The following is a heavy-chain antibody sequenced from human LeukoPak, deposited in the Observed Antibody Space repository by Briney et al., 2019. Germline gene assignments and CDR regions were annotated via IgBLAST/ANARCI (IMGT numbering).Heavy chain of an antibody. Sequence: PGGSLRLSCAASGCTFSNYAMAWVRQAPGKGLEWVSILSGSGGATYYADSVKGRFTISRDNSKNTLYLQMNSLRAEDTAVYYCAKEGGRGYSYGSDYWGQGTLVTVSS. CDR3: AKEGGRGYSYGSDY. V-gene: IGHV3-23*01. J-gene: IGHJ4*02. CDR2: LSGSGGAT. CDR1: GCTFSNYA. D-gene: IGHD5-18*01.